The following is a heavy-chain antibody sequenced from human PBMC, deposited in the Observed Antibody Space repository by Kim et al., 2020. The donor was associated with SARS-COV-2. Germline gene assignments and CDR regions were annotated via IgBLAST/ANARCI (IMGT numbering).Heavy chain of an antibody. Sequence: GGSLRLSCTASGFTFGDYAMSWVRQAPGKGLEWVGFIRSKAYGGTTEYAASVKGRFTISRDDSKSIAYLQMNSLKTEDTAVYYCTTSLIGRKAFYDFWSGTHGEVDYWGQGTLVTVSS. V-gene: IGHV3-49*04. J-gene: IGHJ4*02. CDR2: IRSKAYGGTT. CDR3: TTSLIGRKAFYDFWSGTHGEVDY. CDR1: GFTFGDYA. D-gene: IGHD3-3*01.